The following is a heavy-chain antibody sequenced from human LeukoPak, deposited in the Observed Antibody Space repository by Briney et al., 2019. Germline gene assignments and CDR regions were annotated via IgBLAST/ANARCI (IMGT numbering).Heavy chain of an antibody. J-gene: IGHJ4*02. D-gene: IGHD6-19*01. CDR2: INPNSGGT. Sequence: ASVKVSCKASGYTFTGYYMHWVRQAPGQGLEWMGWINPNSGGTNYAQKFQCRVTMTRDTSISTAYMELSRLRSDDTAVYYCARVGREAVAGNFDYWGQGTLVTVSS. CDR3: ARVGREAVAGNFDY. CDR1: GYTFTGYY. V-gene: IGHV1-2*02.